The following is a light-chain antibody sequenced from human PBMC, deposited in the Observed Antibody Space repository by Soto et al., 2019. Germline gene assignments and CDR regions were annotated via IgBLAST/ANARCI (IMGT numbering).Light chain of an antibody. Sequence: MSQWSAYLSVYPGEGATLSCRASQGIGDTLAWYQHKPGQTPRRLIYDTSTRATGVTTRFSGSRSGAEFTLTINSLQSEDFAAYYCQPHNSCPRSFGGGTTVDIK. CDR3: QPHNSCPRS. CDR1: QGIGDT. CDR2: DTS. J-gene: IGKJ4*01. V-gene: IGKV3-15*01.